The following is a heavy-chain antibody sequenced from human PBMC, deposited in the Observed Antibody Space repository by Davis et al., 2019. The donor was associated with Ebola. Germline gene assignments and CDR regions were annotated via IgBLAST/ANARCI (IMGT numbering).Heavy chain of an antibody. CDR2: ISSSGSTI. D-gene: IGHD2-21*01. CDR1: GFTFSSYE. V-gene: IGHV3-48*03. J-gene: IGHJ3*02. Sequence: PGGSLRLSCAASGFTFSSYEMNWVRQAPGKGLEWVSYISSSGSTIYYADSVKGRFTISRDNAKNSLYLQMNSLRAEDTAVYYCARQGEHIVDLDAFDIWGQGTMVTVSS. CDR3: ARQGEHIVDLDAFDI.